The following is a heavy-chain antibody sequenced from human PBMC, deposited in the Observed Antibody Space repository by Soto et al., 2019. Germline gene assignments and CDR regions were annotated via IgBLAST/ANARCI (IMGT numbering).Heavy chain of an antibody. J-gene: IGHJ4*02. CDR3: AKLRSTVVVAATNY. Sequence: GGSLRLSCAASGFTFSSYAMSWVRQAPGKGLEWVSTISGSGHSTYYADSVKGRFTISRDNHENTLYLQMNSLRAEDTALYYCAKLRSTVVVAATNYWGQGALVTVS. CDR2: ISGSGHST. V-gene: IGHV3-23*01. CDR1: GFTFSSYA. D-gene: IGHD2-15*01.